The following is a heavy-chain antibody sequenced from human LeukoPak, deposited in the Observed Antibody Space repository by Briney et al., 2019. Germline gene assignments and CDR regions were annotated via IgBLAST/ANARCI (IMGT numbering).Heavy chain of an antibody. CDR2: ISGSGGST. D-gene: IGHD5-18*01. V-gene: IGHV3-23*01. CDR3: AKEGSRGYSYGSFDY. Sequence: GRSLRLSCAASGFTFSSYAMHWVRQAPGKGLEWVSAISGSGGSTYYADSVKGRFTISRDNSKNTLYLQMNSLRAEDTAVYYCAKEGSRGYSYGSFDYWGQGTLVTVSS. J-gene: IGHJ4*02. CDR1: GFTFSSYA.